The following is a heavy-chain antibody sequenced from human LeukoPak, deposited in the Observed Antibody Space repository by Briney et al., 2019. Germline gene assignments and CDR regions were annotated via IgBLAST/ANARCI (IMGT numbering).Heavy chain of an antibody. CDR1: GFTFSSYT. J-gene: IGHJ4*02. V-gene: IGHV3-21*01. Sequence: GGSLRLPCAASGFTFSSYTVNWVRQAPGKGLEWVSSISGGGTYIFYADSVRGRFTISRDNAKNSLYLQMNGLRAEDTAVYYCARVSGTYRHYWGQGTLVTVSS. CDR2: ISGGGTYI. D-gene: IGHD1-26*01. CDR3: ARVSGTYRHY.